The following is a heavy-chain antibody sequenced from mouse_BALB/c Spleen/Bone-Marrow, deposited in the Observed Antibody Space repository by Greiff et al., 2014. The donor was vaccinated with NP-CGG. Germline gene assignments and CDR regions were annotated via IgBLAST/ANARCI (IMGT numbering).Heavy chain of an antibody. D-gene: IGHD2-1*01. CDR1: GFTFSSYG. Sequence: EVKLVESGGDLVKPGGSLKLSCAASGFTFSSYGMSWVRQTQDKRLEWVATISSGGSYTYYPDSVKGRFTISRDNAKNTLYLQMSSLKSEDTAMYYCARQYGNLGVMDYWGQGTSVTVSS. CDR2: ISSGGSYT. V-gene: IGHV5-6*01. J-gene: IGHJ4*01. CDR3: ARQYGNLGVMDY.